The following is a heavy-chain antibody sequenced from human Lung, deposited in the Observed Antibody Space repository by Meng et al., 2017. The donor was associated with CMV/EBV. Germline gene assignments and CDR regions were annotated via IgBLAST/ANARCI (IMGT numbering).Heavy chain of an antibody. CDR3: ARDDGSYGSLNGMDV. D-gene: IGHD5-18*01. V-gene: IGHV3-74*01. J-gene: IGHJ6*02. Sequence: SLKIPRAAPGFRFSSYWMHWVRQAPGKGLVWVSRLNSDGSGASSADSVKGRFTISRDNAKNTVYLQMNNLRAEDTAIYYCARDDGSYGSLNGMDVWGRGTTVTVSS. CDR1: GFRFSSYW. CDR2: LNSDGSGA.